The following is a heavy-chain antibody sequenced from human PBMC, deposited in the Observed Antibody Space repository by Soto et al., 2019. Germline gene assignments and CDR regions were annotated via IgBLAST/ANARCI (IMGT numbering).Heavy chain of an antibody. V-gene: IGHV4-39*01. Sequence: SSETLSLTCTVSGGSMSSSSYYWGWIRQPPGKGLEWIGSIYYSGSTYYSPSLKSRVTISVDTSKNQFSLKLSSVTAADTAVYYCANPPRDCIRSICPYSFDYWGRGTLVTVSS. CDR1: GGSMSSSSYY. J-gene: IGHJ4*02. D-gene: IGHD2-2*01. CDR2: IYYSGST. CDR3: ANPPRDCIRSICPYSFDY.